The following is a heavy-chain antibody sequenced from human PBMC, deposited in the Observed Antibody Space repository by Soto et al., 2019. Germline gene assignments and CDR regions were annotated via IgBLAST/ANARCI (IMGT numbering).Heavy chain of an antibody. V-gene: IGHV1-18*01. CDR1: GYTFTSYG. CDR2: ISAYNGNT. CDR3: ASDLLDDYGDYVPVGHY. D-gene: IGHD4-17*01. J-gene: IGHJ4*02. Sequence: ASVKVSCKASGYTFTSYGISWVRQAPGQGLEWMGWISAYNGNTNYAQKIQGRVTMTTDTSTSTANMELRSLRSEDTAVYYCASDLLDDYGDYVPVGHYWGQGTLVTVSS.